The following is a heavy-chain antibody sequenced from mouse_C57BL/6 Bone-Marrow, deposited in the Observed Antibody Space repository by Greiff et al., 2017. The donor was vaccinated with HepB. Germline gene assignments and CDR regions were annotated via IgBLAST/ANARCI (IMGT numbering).Heavy chain of an antibody. CDR3: VADYYAMDY. CDR2: IRSKSNNYAT. V-gene: IGHV10-1*01. CDR1: GFSFNTYA. J-gene: IGHJ4*01. Sequence: GGGLVQPKGSLKLSCAASGFSFNTYAMHWVRQAPGKGLEWVARIRSKSNNYATYYADSVKDRFTISRDDSESMLYLQMNNLKTEDTAMYYCVADYYAMDYWGQGTSVTVSS.